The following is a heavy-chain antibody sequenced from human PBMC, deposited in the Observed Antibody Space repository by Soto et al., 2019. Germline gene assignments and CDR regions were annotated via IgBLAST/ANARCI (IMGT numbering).Heavy chain of an antibody. V-gene: IGHV3-30-3*01. J-gene: IGHJ6*02. D-gene: IGHD2-2*01. CDR3: AREASTSCYGCGMDV. CDR2: ISYDGSNK. Sequence: VAVISYDGSNKYYADSVKGRFTISRDNSKNTLYLQMNSLRAEDTAVYYCAREASTSCYGCGMDVWGQGTTVTVSS.